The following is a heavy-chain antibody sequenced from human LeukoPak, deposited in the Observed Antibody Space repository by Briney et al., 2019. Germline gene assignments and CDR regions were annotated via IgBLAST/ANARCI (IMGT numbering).Heavy chain of an antibody. J-gene: IGHJ6*02. Sequence: PSETLSLTCTVSGGSISSYYWSWIRHPPGQGLEWIGYIYYSGSTNYNPSLKSRVTMSVDASKKQFSLKLSSVTAADTAVYYCAGGEYSSSWTSMDVWGQGTTVTVSS. D-gene: IGHD6-13*01. V-gene: IGHV4-59*08. CDR3: AGGEYSSSWTSMDV. CDR2: IYYSGST. CDR1: GGSISSYY.